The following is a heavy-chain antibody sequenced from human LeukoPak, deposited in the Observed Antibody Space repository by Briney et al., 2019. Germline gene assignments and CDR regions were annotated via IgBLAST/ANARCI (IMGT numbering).Heavy chain of an antibody. CDR1: GFTFSTYC. J-gene: IGHJ4*02. Sequence: GGSLRLSCAASGFTFSTYCMHWVRQAPGKGPMWVSRICPDGTVTNYADSVKGRFTISRDNSKNTLYLQMNSLRAEDTAVYYCARVQGYYDSSGYYYIDYWGQGTLVTVSS. D-gene: IGHD3-22*01. V-gene: IGHV3-74*01. CDR2: ICPDGTVT. CDR3: ARVQGYYDSSGYYYIDY.